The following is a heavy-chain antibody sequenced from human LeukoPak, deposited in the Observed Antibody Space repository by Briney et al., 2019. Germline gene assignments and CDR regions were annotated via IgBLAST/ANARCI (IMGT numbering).Heavy chain of an antibody. CDR1: GFTFSSYA. Sequence: SGGSLRLSCAASGFTFSSYAMSWVRQAPGKGQEWVSAISGSGYSIYYADSVKGRFTISRDNAKNSLYLQMNSLRAEDTAVYYCARDLKNGDHFDYWGQGTLVTVSS. J-gene: IGHJ4*02. CDR2: ISGSGYSI. V-gene: IGHV3-23*01. CDR3: ARDLKNGDHFDY. D-gene: IGHD4-17*01.